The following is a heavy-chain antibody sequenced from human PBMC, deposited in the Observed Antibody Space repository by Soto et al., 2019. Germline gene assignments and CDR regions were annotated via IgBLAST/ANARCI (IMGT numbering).Heavy chain of an antibody. CDR2: ISGSGGST. V-gene: IGHV3-23*01. CDR1: GFTFSSYA. Sequence: EVQLLESGGGLVQPGGSLRLSCAASGFTFSSYAMSWVRQAPGKGLEWVSAISGSGGSTYYADSVKGRFTISRDNSKNTLYLQMNSLRAEDTAEYYCARCGDGYNDWAFDTWGQGTMVTVSS. J-gene: IGHJ3*02. D-gene: IGHD5-12*01. CDR3: ARCGDGYNDWAFDT.